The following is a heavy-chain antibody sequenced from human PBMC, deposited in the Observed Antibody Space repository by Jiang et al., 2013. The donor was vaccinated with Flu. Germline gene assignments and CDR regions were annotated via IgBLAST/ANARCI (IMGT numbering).Heavy chain of an antibody. CDR2: INHSGST. V-gene: IGHV4-34*01. CDR3: ARGGGRRDGYNSSY. J-gene: IGHJ4*02. CDR1: GGSFSGYY. Sequence: LLKPSETLSLTCAVYGGSFSGYYWSWIRQPPGKGLEWIGEINHSGSTNYNPSLKSRVTISVDTSKNQFSLKLSSVTAADTAVYYCARGGGRRDGYNSSYWGQGTLVTVSS. D-gene: IGHD5-24*01.